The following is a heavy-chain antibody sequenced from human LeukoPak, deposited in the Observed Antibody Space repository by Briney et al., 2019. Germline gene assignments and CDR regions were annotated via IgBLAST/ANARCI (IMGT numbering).Heavy chain of an antibody. CDR1: GFTFSSYA. D-gene: IGHD4-17*01. Sequence: PGGSLRLSCAASGFTFSSYAMTWVRQAPGKGLEWVSTISGSGGTTYYADSVKGRFTISRDNSKNTLYLRMNSLRADDTAVYYCANPGAGADYGDRFDYWGQGTLVTVSS. V-gene: IGHV3-23*01. CDR2: ISGSGGTT. CDR3: ANPGAGADYGDRFDY. J-gene: IGHJ4*02.